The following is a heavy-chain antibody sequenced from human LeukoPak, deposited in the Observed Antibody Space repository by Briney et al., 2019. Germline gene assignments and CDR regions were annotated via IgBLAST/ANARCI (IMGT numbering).Heavy chain of an antibody. CDR3: ARGRFSYDNTGYSSFYY. CDR1: GVIFNQYW. J-gene: IGHJ4*02. V-gene: IGHV3-7*01. Sequence: GGSLRLSCAASGVIFNQYWMSWVRQAPGRGLEWVSNIDQDGSEKHYVDSVKGRFTISRDNARNSLYLQMNSLRAEDTAIYYCARGRFSYDNTGYSSFYYWGQGTLVTVSS. D-gene: IGHD3-22*01. CDR2: IDQDGSEK.